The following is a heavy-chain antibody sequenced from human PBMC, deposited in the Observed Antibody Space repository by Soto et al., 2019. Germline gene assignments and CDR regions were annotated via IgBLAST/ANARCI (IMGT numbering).Heavy chain of an antibody. CDR3: ARGIGSDWSSWFDP. CDR1: GFTFSSYS. D-gene: IGHD3-9*01. CDR2: ISSSSSNI. Sequence: SGGSLRLSCAASGFTFSSYSMNWVRQAPGKGLEWVSYISSSSSNIYYADSVKGRFTISRDNAKKLLYLEMNSLRAEDTALYYCARGIGSDWSSWFDPWGQGTPVTVSS. V-gene: IGHV3-48*04. J-gene: IGHJ5*02.